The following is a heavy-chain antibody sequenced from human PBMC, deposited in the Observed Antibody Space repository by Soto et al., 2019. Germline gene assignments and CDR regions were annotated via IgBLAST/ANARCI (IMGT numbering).Heavy chain of an antibody. J-gene: IGHJ4*02. V-gene: IGHV3-33*01. CDR3: ARDLAARAGVEEYYFDY. D-gene: IGHD6-6*01. Sequence: VGSLRLSCAASGFTFSSYGMHWVRQAPGKGLEWVAVIWYDGSNKYYADSVKGRFTISRDNSKNTLYLQMNSLRAEDTAVYYCARDLAARAGVEEYYFDYWGQGTLVTVSS. CDR2: IWYDGSNK. CDR1: GFTFSSYG.